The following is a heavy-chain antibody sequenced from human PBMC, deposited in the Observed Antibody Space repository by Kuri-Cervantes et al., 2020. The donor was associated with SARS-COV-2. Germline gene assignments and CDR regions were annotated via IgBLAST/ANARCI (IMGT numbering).Heavy chain of an antibody. D-gene: IGHD2-2*01. CDR1: GGSISSSSYY. Sequence: SETLSLTCTVSGGSISSSSYYWSWIRQPPGKGLEWIGYIYYSGSTNYNPSLKSRVTISVDTSKNQFSLKLSSVTAADTAVYYCARLLIVVVPAAINWGQYYFDYWGQGTLVTVSS. J-gene: IGHJ4*02. CDR3: ARLLIVVVPAAINWGQYYFDY. V-gene: IGHV4-61*05. CDR2: IYYSGST.